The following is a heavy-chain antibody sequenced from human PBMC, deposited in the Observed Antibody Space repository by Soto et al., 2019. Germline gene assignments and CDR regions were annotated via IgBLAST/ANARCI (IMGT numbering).Heavy chain of an antibody. CDR2: INHSGST. CDR3: TTEAPAQNVDY. Sequence: PSETLSLTCGVYGGSFSGYYWTWIRQPPGTGLEWIGEINHSGSTNYNPSLKSRVTISVDTSKNQFSLKLTSVTAEDTAVYYCTTEAPAQNVDYWGQGTLVTVSS. J-gene: IGHJ4*02. CDR1: GGSFSGYY. V-gene: IGHV4-34*01.